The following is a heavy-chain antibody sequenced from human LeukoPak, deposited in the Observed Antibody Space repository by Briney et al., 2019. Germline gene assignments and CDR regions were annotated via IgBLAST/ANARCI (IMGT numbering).Heavy chain of an antibody. Sequence: PSETLSLTCTVSGGSMTTHHWNWIRQTPGKGLEWIGYVFDSGRTKVNPSLTSRVTLSTDTSKNQLSLRLSSVTAADTAVYYCTTIKRGDIFGYFDSWGQGILVTVSS. D-gene: IGHD5-18*01. J-gene: IGHJ4*02. V-gene: IGHV4-59*11. CDR2: VFDSGRT. CDR3: TTIKRGDIFGYFDS. CDR1: GGSMTTHH.